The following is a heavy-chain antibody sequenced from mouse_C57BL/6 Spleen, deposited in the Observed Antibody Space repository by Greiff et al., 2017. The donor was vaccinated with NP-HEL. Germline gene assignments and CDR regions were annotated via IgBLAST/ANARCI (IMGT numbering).Heavy chain of an antibody. CDR3: ARRLGRDWYFDV. Sequence: QVQLKQSGPELVKPGASVKISCKASGYAFSSSWMNWVKQRPGKGLEWIGRIYPGDGDTNYNGKFKGKATLTADKSSSTAYMQLSSLTTEDSAIYYCARRLGRDWYFDVWGTGTTVTVSS. D-gene: IGHD4-1*01. V-gene: IGHV1-82*01. CDR1: GYAFSSSW. CDR2: IYPGDGDT. J-gene: IGHJ1*03.